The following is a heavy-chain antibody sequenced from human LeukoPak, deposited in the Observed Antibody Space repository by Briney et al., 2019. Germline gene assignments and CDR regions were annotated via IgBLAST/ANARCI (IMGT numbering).Heavy chain of an antibody. Sequence: GGSLRLSCAASGFTFGSYGMHWVRQAPGKGLEWVAVIWYDGSNKYYADSVKGRFTISRDNSKNTLYLQMNSLRAEDTAIYFCARGGSSSWIDYWGQGTLDTVSS. V-gene: IGHV3-33*01. J-gene: IGHJ4*02. CDR1: GFTFGSYG. D-gene: IGHD6-13*01. CDR3: ARGGSSSWIDY. CDR2: IWYDGSNK.